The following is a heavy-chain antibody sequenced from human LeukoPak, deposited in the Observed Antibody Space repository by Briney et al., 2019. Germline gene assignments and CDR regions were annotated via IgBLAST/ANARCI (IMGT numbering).Heavy chain of an antibody. J-gene: IGHJ3*02. D-gene: IGHD3-22*01. CDR2: INHSGST. CDR1: GGSFSGYY. CDR3: ARGGNTVPYYYDSSGYAFDI. V-gene: IGHV4-34*01. Sequence: SETLSLTCAVYGGSFSGYYWSWIRQPPGKGLEWIGEINHSGSTNYNPSLKSRVTISVDTSKSQFSLKLSSVTAADTAVYYCARGGNTVPYYYDSSGYAFDIWGQGTMVTVSS.